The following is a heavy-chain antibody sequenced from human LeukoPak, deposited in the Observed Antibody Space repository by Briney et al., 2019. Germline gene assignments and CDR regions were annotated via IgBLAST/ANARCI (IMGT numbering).Heavy chain of an antibody. D-gene: IGHD2-15*01. CDR1: GGSISSGDYY. V-gene: IGHV4-30-4*01. CDR2: IYYSGST. Sequence: SETLSLTCTVSGGSISSGDYYWSWIRQPPGKGLEWIGYIYYSGSTYYNPSLKSRVTISVDTSKNQFSLKLSSVTAADTAEYYCARVADYYYGMDVWGQGTTVTVSS. CDR3: ARVADYYYGMDV. J-gene: IGHJ6*02.